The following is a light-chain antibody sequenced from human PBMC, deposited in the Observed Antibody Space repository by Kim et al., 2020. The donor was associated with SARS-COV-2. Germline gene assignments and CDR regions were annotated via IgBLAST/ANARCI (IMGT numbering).Light chain of an antibody. J-gene: IGKJ2*01. Sequence: DIQMTQSPSSLSASVGDRVTITCRASQTINSYLNWYRQKPGKAPQLLIYASSNLQSGVPSRFSGTGSGTDFTLTITSLQPEDFATYYCQQSYSAPRTLGQGTKLEI. CDR3: QQSYSAPRT. CDR2: ASS. V-gene: IGKV1-39*01. CDR1: QTINSY.